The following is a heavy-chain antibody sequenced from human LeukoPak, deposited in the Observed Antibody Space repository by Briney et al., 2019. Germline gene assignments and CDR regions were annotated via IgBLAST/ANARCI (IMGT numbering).Heavy chain of an antibody. CDR2: ISAYNGNT. CDR3: ARDYCSSTSCYSYWFDP. J-gene: IGHJ5*02. Sequence: ASVKVSCKASGYTFTSYGISWVRQAPGQGLEWMGWISAYNGNTNYAQKLQGRVAMTTDTSTSTAYMELRSLRSDDTAVYCCARDYCSSTSCYSYWFDPWGQGTLVTVSS. D-gene: IGHD2-2*01. CDR1: GYTFTSYG. V-gene: IGHV1-18*01.